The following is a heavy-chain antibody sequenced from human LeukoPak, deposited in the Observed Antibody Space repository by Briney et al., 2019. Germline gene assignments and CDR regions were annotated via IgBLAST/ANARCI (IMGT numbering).Heavy chain of an antibody. CDR3: ARGFRHILDY. V-gene: IGHV3-30*04. CDR2: ISYDGSNK. D-gene: IGHD3-10*01. CDR1: GFTFSSYA. J-gene: IGHJ4*02. Sequence: GGSLRLSCAASGFTFSSYAMHWVRQAPGKGLEWVAVISYDGSNKYYADSVKGRFTISRDNSKNTLYLQMNSLRAEDTAVYYCARGFRHILDYWGQGTLVTVSS.